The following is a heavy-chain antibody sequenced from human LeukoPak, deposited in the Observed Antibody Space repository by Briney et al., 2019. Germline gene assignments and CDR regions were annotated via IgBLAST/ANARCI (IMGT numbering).Heavy chain of an antibody. J-gene: IGHJ4*02. CDR2: IYYSGST. D-gene: IGHD2-2*01. Sequence: PSQTLSLTCTVSGGSISSGGYYWSWIRQHPGKGLEWIGYIYYSGSTYYNPSLKSRVTISVDTSKNQFSLKLSSVTAADTAVYYCARARTDVVVPAALDHWGQGTLVTVSS. CDR3: ARARTDVVVPAALDH. V-gene: IGHV4-31*03. CDR1: GGSISSGGYY.